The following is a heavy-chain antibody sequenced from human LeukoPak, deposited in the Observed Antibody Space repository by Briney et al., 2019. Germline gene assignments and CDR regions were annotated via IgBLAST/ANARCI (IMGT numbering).Heavy chain of an antibody. CDR1: GYTFTSYD. D-gene: IGHD6-19*01. J-gene: IGHJ4*02. Sequence: ASVKVSCKASGYTFTSYDINWVRQATGQGLEWMGWMNPNSGNTGYAQKFQGRVTMTRNTSISTAYMELSSLRSEDTAVYYCARDIAVAGTSPFDYWGQGTLVTVSS. V-gene: IGHV1-8*01. CDR2: MNPNSGNT. CDR3: ARDIAVAGTSPFDY.